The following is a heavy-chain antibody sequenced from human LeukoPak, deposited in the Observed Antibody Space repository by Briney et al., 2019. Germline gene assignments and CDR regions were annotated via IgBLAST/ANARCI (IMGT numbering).Heavy chain of an antibody. CDR3: AKFDRGNYFDASGHSYAGYIDF. V-gene: IGHV3-66*03. CDR1: GFTVSSNS. J-gene: IGHJ4*02. CDR2: IYSDNT. Sequence: GGSLRLSCTVSGFTVSSNSMSWVRQPPGKGLEWVSFIYSDNTHYSDSVKGRFTMSRDTAKGSLYLQMDSLRTEDTALYYCAKFDRGNYFDASGHSYAGYIDFWGQGTLVTVSS. D-gene: IGHD3-22*01.